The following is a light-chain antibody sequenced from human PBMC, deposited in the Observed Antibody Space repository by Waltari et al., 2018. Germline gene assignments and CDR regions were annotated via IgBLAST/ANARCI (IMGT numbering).Light chain of an antibody. V-gene: IGKV1-9*01. CDR3: QHLQTYPYI. J-gene: IGKJ2*01. CDR2: RAS. CDR1: QDINIY. Sequence: DIQLTQSPSFLSASVGDRVTITCRASQDINIYLAWYQQNAGTAPRLLVYRASVLQSGVPSRFSGRGSGTEFTLTITSLQPEDSATYYCQHLQTYPYIFGQGTKLDIK.